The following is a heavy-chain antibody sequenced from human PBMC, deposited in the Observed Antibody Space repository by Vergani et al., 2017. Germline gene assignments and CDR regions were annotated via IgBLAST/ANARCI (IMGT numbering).Heavy chain of an antibody. CDR2: ICHTEDN. J-gene: IGHJ4*02. Sequence: QVQLQESGPGLVKPPGTLSLTCAVSGDSISSNNCWTWVRQPPGKGLCWIGEICHTEDNKYSQSLKSRVTVSVDESMNLFSLRLNSVTAADTAVYYCATIGYRRWGYYFDYWGQGILVTVSS. D-gene: IGHD2-2*02. CDR1: GDSISSNNC. CDR3: ATIGYRRWGYYFDY. V-gene: IGHV4-4*03.